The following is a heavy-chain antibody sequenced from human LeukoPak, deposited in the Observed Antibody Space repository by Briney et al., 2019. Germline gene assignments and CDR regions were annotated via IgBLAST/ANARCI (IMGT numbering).Heavy chain of an antibody. J-gene: IGHJ6*04. CDR1: GGTFSSYA. CDR2: IIPIFGTA. D-gene: IGHD3-10*01. CDR3: AREDYYGSGSYYGYYYGMDV. V-gene: IGHV1-69*06. Sequence: SVKVSCKASGGTFSSYAISWVRQAPGQGLEWMGGIIPIFGTANYAQKFQGRVTITADKSTSTAYMELCSLRSEDTAVYYCAREDYYGSGSYYGYYYGMDVWGKGTTVTVSS.